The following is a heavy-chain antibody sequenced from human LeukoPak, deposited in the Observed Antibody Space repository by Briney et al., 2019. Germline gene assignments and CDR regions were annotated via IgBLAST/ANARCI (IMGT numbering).Heavy chain of an antibody. V-gene: IGHV1-18*01. CDR2: ISAYNGNT. D-gene: IGHD1-26*01. Sequence: ASVNVSCKASGYTFTSYGISWVRQAPGQGLEWMGWISAYNGNTNYAQKFQGRVTMTRDTSISTAYMELSRLRSDDTAVYYCASEVGATATFDYWGQGTLVTVSS. J-gene: IGHJ4*02. CDR3: ASEVGATATFDY. CDR1: GYTFTSYG.